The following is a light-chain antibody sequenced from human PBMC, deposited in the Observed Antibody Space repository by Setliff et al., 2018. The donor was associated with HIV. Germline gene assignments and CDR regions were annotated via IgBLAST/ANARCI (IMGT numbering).Light chain of an antibody. J-gene: IGLJ1*01. CDR3: SSYAGSTF. V-gene: IGLV2-8*01. CDR1: ISDVNGYNY. Sequence: QSALTQPPSASGSPGQSVTISCSGTISDVNGYNYVSWYQQHPGKAPKLVIFDVDKRPSGVPDRFSGSKSGNTASLTVSGPQAEDEADYYCSSYAGSTFFGTGTKVT. CDR2: DVD.